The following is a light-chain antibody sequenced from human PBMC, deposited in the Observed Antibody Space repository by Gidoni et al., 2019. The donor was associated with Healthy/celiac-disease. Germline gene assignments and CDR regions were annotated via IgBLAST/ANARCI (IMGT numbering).Light chain of an antibody. V-gene: IGKV1-5*03. Sequence: DIQMTQSPSTLSASVGDRVTITCRASQSLSSWLAWYQQKPGNAPKLLIYKASSLESGVPSRFSGSGSGTEVTLTISSLQPDDFATYYCQQYNSYPLTFGPGTKVDIK. CDR1: QSLSSW. CDR2: KAS. CDR3: QQYNSYPLT. J-gene: IGKJ3*01.